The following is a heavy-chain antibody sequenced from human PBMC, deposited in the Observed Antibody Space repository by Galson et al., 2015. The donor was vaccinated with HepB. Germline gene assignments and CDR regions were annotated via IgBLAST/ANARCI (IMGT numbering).Heavy chain of an antibody. CDR2: ISYDGSNK. Sequence: SLRLSCAASGFTFSSYAMHWVRQAPGKGLEWVAVISYDGSNKYYADSVKGRFTISRDNSKNTLYLQMNSLRAEDTAVYYCARDRRLKDSSSWYFYYYYGMDVWGQGTTVAVSS. CDR1: GFTFSSYA. V-gene: IGHV3-30*04. CDR3: ARDRRLKDSSSWYFYYYYGMDV. D-gene: IGHD6-13*01. J-gene: IGHJ6*02.